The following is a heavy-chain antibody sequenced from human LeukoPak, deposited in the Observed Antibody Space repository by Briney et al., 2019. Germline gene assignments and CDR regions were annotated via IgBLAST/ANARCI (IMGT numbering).Heavy chain of an antibody. D-gene: IGHD2-15*01. Sequence: SGPTLVKPTQILTLTCTFSGFSLSTSGVGVGWIRQPPGKALEWLALIYWNDDRRYSPSLKSRLTITKDTSKNQVVLTMTNMDPVDTATYHCAHSQVVAARNWFDPWGQGTLVTVSS. V-gene: IGHV2-5*01. CDR1: GFSLSTSGVG. CDR3: AHSQVVAARNWFDP. CDR2: IYWNDDR. J-gene: IGHJ5*02.